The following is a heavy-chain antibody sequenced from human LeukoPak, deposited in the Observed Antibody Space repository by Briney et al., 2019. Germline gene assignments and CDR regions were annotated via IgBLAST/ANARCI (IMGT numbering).Heavy chain of an antibody. CDR3: ARVGVGATNAFDI. CDR2: IYHSGST. Sequence: PSETLSLTCTVSGYSISSGYYWGWIRQPPGKGLEWIGSIYHSGSTYYNPSLKSRVTIPVDTSKNQFSLKLSSVTAADTAVYYCARVGVGATNAFDIWGQGTMVTVSS. V-gene: IGHV4-38-2*02. J-gene: IGHJ3*02. D-gene: IGHD1-26*01. CDR1: GYSISSGYY.